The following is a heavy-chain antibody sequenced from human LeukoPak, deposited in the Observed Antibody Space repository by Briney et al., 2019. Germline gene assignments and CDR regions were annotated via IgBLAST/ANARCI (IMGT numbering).Heavy chain of an antibody. Sequence: GASVKVSCRASGGTFNDYAFSWVRQAPGHGLEWMGIINPSGGSTSYAQKFQGRVTMTRDTSTSTVYMELSSLRSEDTAVYYCARRIGLLTGYYYFDYWGQGTLVTVSS. CDR3: ARRIGLLTGYYYFDY. CDR1: GGTFNDYA. J-gene: IGHJ4*02. V-gene: IGHV1-46*02. CDR2: INPSGGST. D-gene: IGHD3-9*01.